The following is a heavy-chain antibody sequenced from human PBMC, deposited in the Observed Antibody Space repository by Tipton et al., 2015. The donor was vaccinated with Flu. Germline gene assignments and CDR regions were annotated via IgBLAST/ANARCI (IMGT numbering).Heavy chain of an antibody. CDR1: GVSISSYY. Sequence: GLVKPSETLSLTCTVSGVSISSYYWSWIRQPPGKGLEWIGYIYYSGNTNQNPSLKSRVTISVDTSKNQFSLRLNSVTAADTAVYYCARGSGYSTPYFDSWGRGTLVTVSS. V-gene: IGHV4-59*12. J-gene: IGHJ4*02. CDR2: IYYSGNT. D-gene: IGHD5-12*01. CDR3: ARGSGYSTPYFDS.